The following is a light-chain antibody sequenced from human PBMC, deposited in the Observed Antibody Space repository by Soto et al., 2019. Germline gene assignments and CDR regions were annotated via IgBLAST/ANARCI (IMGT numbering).Light chain of an antibody. CDR1: QGISSY. Sequence: DIQMTQSPSSLSASVGDRVTITCRASQGISSYLAWYQQKLGKVPKLLISAASTLQSGDPSRFSGSGSGTDFTLTISSLQPEDVATYYCQKYSSVITFGQGTRLEIK. V-gene: IGKV1-27*01. J-gene: IGKJ5*01. CDR3: QKYSSVIT. CDR2: AAS.